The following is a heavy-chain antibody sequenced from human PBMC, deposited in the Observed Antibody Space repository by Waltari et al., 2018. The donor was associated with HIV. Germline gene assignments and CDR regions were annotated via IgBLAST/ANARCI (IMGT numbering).Heavy chain of an antibody. CDR1: GGSFSTSSYY. Sequence: QLQLQESGPGLVKPSETLSLTCTVSGGSFSTSSYYWGWFRQPPGKGLGWIGRVYYSGSSYYNPSLKSRVTISVDTSKNQFSLKLSSVIAADTAVYYCVAGYYGRGDYWGQGTLVTVSS. V-gene: IGHV4-39*01. J-gene: IGHJ4*02. CDR2: VYYSGSS. CDR3: VAGYYGRGDY. D-gene: IGHD3-3*01.